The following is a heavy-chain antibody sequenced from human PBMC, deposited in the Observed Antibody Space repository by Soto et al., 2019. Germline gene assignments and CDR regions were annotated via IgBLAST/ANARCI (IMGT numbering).Heavy chain of an antibody. J-gene: IGHJ4*02. CDR1: GGSISSGGYY. CDR3: AREPTWNPNASFDY. Sequence: SETLSLTCTVSGGSISSGGYYWSWIRQHPGKGLEWIGYIYYSGSTYYNPSLKSRVTISVDTSKNQFSLKLSSVTAADTAVYYCAREPTWNPNASFDYWGQGTLVTVSS. V-gene: IGHV4-31*03. CDR2: IYYSGST. D-gene: IGHD1-1*01.